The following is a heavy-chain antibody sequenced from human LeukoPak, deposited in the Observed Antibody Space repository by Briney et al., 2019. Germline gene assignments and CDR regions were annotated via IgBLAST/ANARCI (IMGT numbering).Heavy chain of an antibody. CDR2: INSDGSST. V-gene: IGHV3-74*01. CDR3: ARLTADIVVVPAARGAYYYMDV. Sequence: GGSLRLSCAASGFTFSSYWMHWVRQAPGKGLVWVSRINSDGSSTSYADSVKGRFTISRDNAKNTLYLQMNSLRAEDTAVYYCARLTADIVVVPAARGAYYYMDVWGKGTTVTISS. D-gene: IGHD2-2*01. CDR1: GFTFSSYW. J-gene: IGHJ6*03.